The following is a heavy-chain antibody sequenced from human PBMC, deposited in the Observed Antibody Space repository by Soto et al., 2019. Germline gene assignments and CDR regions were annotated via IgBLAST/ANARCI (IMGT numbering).Heavy chain of an antibody. D-gene: IGHD3-22*01. CDR1: GYTFTNYG. CDR2: ISVYTGNT. V-gene: IGHV1-18*01. CDR3: AKDFEAAYYSERSGYWGAFDI. Sequence: VASVKVSCKASGYTFTNYGINWVRQAPGQGLEWMGWISVYTGNTNYAQKFQGRVTMTTDTSTRTVFMELRTLRSDDTAVYYCAKDFEAAYYSERSGYWGAFDIWGQGTMVTVSS. J-gene: IGHJ3*02.